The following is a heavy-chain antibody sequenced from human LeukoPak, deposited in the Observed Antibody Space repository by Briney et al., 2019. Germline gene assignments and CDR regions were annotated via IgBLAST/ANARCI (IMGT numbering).Heavy chain of an antibody. CDR2: ISSSGSNM. Sequence: GGSLRLSCAASGFTFSSYAMHWVRQAPGKGLEWVSSISSSGSNMYYADSVKGRFTISRDNAKNSLFLQMNSLRAEDTAVYYCARDLSISGYRYGLDYWGQGTLVTASS. CDR1: GFTFSSYA. CDR3: ARDLSISGYRYGLDY. D-gene: IGHD5-18*01. J-gene: IGHJ4*02. V-gene: IGHV3-21*01.